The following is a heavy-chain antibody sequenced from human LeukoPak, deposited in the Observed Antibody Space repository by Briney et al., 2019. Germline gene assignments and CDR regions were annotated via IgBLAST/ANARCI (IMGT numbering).Heavy chain of an antibody. J-gene: IGHJ4*02. CDR2: IRSGGDTT. CDR1: GFTFERYS. V-gene: IGHV3-23*01. D-gene: IGHD3-22*01. CDR3: AKVRTTYYYDTSECFDY. Sequence: GGSLRLSCSASGFTFERYSMNWVRQAPGKGLEWVSAIRSGGDTTYYADAVKGRFTISRDNSKNTLFLQMNSLRAEDTAVYYCAKVRTTYYYDTSECFDYWGQGTLVTVSS.